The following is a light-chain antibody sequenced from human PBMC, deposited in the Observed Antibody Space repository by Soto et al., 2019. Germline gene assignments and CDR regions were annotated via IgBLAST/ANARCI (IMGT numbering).Light chain of an antibody. J-gene: IGKJ4*01. CDR1: QSVSSN. Sequence: EIVMTQSPATLSVSPGERATLSCRASQSVSSNLAWYQQKPGQAPKLLIYWASTRESGVPDRFSGSGSGTDFTLTISSLHAEDVAFYYCQQYYSPLTFGGGTKLEIK. V-gene: IGKV3-15*01. CDR3: QQYYSPLT. CDR2: WAS.